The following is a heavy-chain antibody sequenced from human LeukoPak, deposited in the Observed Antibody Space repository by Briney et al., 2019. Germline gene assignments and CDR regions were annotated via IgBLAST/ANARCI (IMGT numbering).Heavy chain of an antibody. V-gene: IGHV1-69*06. CDR3: ARHEVGYYYDSSGYQDGFDY. Sequence: EASVKVSCKASGGTFSSYAISWVRQAPGQGLEWMGGIIPIFGTANYAQKFQGRVTITADKSTSTAYMELSSLRSEDTAVYYCARHEVGYYYDSSGYQDGFDYWGQGTLVTVSS. J-gene: IGHJ4*01. CDR2: IIPIFGTA. CDR1: GGTFSSYA. D-gene: IGHD3-22*01.